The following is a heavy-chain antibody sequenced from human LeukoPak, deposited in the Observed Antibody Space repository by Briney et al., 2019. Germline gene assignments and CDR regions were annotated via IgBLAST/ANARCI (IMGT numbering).Heavy chain of an antibody. J-gene: IGHJ4*02. CDR3: ARGGYFYDSSGSTFDH. D-gene: IGHD3-22*01. CDR2: IYTSGST. V-gene: IGHV4-4*07. Sequence: SETLSLTCTVSGGSISSYYWSWIRQPAGKGLEWIGRIYTSGSTNYNPSLKSRVTISVDMSKNEFSLMLSSVTTADTAVYYCARGGYFYDSSGSTFDHWGQGTLVTVSS. CDR1: GGSISSYY.